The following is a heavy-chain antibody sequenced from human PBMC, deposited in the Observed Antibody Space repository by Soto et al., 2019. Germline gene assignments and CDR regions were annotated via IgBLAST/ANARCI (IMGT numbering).Heavy chain of an antibody. D-gene: IGHD3-22*01. V-gene: IGHV3-23*01. Sequence: EVQLLESGGGLVQPGGSLRLSCAASGFTFSSYAMSWVRQAPGKGLEWVSAISGRGGSTYYADSVKGRFTISRDNSKNTLYLQMNSLRAEDTAVYYWAKDWPHDSSGYQYNWFDPWGQGTLVTVSS. J-gene: IGHJ5*02. CDR2: ISGRGGST. CDR3: AKDWPHDSSGYQYNWFDP. CDR1: GFTFSSYA.